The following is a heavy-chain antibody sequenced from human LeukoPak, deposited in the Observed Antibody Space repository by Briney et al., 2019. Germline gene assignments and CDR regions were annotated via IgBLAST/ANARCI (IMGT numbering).Heavy chain of an antibody. Sequence: GGSLRLSCAASGFTFSSYAMSWVRQAPGRGLEWVSAISGSGGSIGHADSVKGRFTVSRDNSKNTLYLQMNSLRADDTAVYYCARSDWGLDYWGQGTLVTVSS. CDR3: ARSDWGLDY. CDR2: ISGSGGSI. J-gene: IGHJ4*02. V-gene: IGHV3-23*01. CDR1: GFTFSSYA. D-gene: IGHD7-27*01.